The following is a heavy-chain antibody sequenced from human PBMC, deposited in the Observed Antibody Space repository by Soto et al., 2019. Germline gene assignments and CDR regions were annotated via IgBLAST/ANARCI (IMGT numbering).Heavy chain of an antibody. J-gene: IGHJ4*02. CDR2: IWYDGSNK. Sequence: PGGSLRLSCAASGFTFSSYAMSWVRQAPGKGLEWVAVIWYDGSNKYYADSVKGRFTISRDNSKNTLYLQMNSLRAEDTAVYYCARADSGAFDYWGQGTLVTVSS. CDR3: ARADSGAFDY. CDR1: GFTFSSYA. V-gene: IGHV3-33*08.